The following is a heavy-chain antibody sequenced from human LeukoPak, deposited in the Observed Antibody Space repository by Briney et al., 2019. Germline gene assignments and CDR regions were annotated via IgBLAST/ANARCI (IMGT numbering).Heavy chain of an antibody. J-gene: IGHJ5*02. D-gene: IGHD2-2*01. CDR1: GYTFTSYG. Sequence: ASVKVSCKASGYTFTSYGITWVRQAPGQGLEWMGWISAYNGNTNYAQKLQGRVTMTTDTSTSTAFMELRSLRSDDTAVYYCARVLGIVIVPAARAKWFDPWGQGTLVTVSS. CDR3: ARVLGIVIVPAARAKWFDP. V-gene: IGHV1-18*01. CDR2: ISAYNGNT.